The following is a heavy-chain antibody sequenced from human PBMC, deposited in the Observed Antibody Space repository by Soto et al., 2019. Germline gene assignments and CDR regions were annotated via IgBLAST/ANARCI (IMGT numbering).Heavy chain of an antibody. V-gene: IGHV4-39*01. Sequence: PSATLSLTSTVSDSSISSSRYYLGWIRQPPAKALEWIRSIYYSGSTYYNPSLKSRVTISVDTSKNQFSLKLSSVTAADTAVYYCASPYCSGGSCYSGDCFYPWGQGTRGTVSS. CDR3: ASPYCSGGSCYSGDCFYP. D-gene: IGHD2-15*01. CDR1: DSSISSSRYY. CDR2: IYYSGST. J-gene: IGHJ5*02.